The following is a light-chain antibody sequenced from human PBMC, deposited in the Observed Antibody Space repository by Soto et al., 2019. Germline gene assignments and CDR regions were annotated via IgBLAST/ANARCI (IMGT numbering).Light chain of an antibody. Sequence: QSALTQPASVSGSPGQSITISCTGTSSDVGSYNLVSWYQQHPGKAPKLMIYEGSKRLSGVSNRFSGSKSGNTASLTISGLRAEDEADYYCCSFAGSSTFYVFGTGTKLPVL. CDR1: SSDVGSYNL. CDR2: EGS. CDR3: CSFAGSSTFYV. V-gene: IGLV2-23*01. J-gene: IGLJ1*01.